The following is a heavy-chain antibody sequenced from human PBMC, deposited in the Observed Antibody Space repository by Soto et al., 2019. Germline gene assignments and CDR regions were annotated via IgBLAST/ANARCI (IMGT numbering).Heavy chain of an antibody. J-gene: IGHJ4*02. CDR3: ARQYSSSWGDFDY. Sequence: SETLSLTCTVSGGSISSSSYYWGCIRQPPGKGLEWIGSIYYSGSTYYNPSLKSRVTISVDTSKNQFSLKLSSVTAADTAVYYCARQYSSSWGDFDYWGQGTLVTVSS. CDR1: GGSISSSSYY. CDR2: IYYSGST. V-gene: IGHV4-39*01. D-gene: IGHD6-13*01.